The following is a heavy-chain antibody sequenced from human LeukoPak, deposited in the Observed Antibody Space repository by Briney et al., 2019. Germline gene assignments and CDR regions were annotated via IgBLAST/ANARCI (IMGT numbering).Heavy chain of an antibody. Sequence: SETLSLTCSVSSDSISGYYWSWIRQPPGKGLEWIGCIYYSGSTNYNPSLKSRVTISVDTSKNQFSLKLSSVTAADTAVYYCARVISSSWTIGAFDIWGQGTMVTVSS. D-gene: IGHD6-13*01. CDR3: ARVISSSWTIGAFDI. V-gene: IGHV4-59*01. J-gene: IGHJ3*02. CDR1: SDSISGYY. CDR2: IYYSGST.